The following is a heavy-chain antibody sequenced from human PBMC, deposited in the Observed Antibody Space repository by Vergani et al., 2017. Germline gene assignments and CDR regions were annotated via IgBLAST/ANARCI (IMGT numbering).Heavy chain of an antibody. V-gene: IGHV1-69*01. CDR2: IIPIFGTA. CDR1: GGTFSSYA. Sequence: QVQLVQSGAEVKKPGSSVKVSCKASGGTFSSYAISWVRQAPGQGLEWMGGIIPIFGTANYAQKFQGRVTITADESTSTAYMELSSLRSEDTAVYYCARHLVLVPAARDSTDEDRFDYWGQGTLVTVSS. D-gene: IGHD2-2*01. CDR3: ARHLVLVPAARDSTDEDRFDY. J-gene: IGHJ4*02.